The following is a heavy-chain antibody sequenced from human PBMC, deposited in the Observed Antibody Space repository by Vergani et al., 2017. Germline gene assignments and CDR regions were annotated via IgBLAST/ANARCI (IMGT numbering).Heavy chain of an antibody. D-gene: IGHD1-26*01. CDR3: ARDEREVLVAD. CDR2: ISSSSSYI. Sequence: EVQLVESGGGLVKPGGSLRLSCAASGFTFSSYSMNWVRQAPGKGLEWVTSISSSSSYIYYTDSVKGRFTISRDNAKNSLYLQMNSLRAEDTAVYYCARDEREVLVADWGQGTRVTVSS. V-gene: IGHV3-21*01. J-gene: IGHJ4*02. CDR1: GFTFSSYS.